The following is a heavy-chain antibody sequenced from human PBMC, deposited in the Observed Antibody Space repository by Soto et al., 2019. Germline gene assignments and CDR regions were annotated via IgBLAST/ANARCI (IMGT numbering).Heavy chain of an antibody. D-gene: IGHD6-6*01. CDR3: AKPIFEYSSSSGLAY. V-gene: IGHV3-30*18. CDR1: GFTFSSYG. J-gene: IGHJ4*02. CDR2: ISYDGSNK. Sequence: GGSLRLSCAASGFTFSSYGMHWVRQAPGKGLEWVAVISYDGSNKYYADSVKGRFTISRDNSKNTLYLQMNSLRAEDTAVYYCAKPIFEYSSSSGLAYWGQGTLVTVSS.